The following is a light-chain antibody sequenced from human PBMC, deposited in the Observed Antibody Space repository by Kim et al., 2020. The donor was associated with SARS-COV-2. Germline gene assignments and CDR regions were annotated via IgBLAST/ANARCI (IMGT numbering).Light chain of an antibody. CDR1: KLGDKY. V-gene: IGLV3-1*01. J-gene: IGLJ2*01. Sequence: VSPGQTASITCSGDKLGDKYACWYQQRPGQSPVLVIYQDSKRPSGIPERFSGSTSGNTATLTISGTQAMDEADYYCQAWDSSTVIFGGGTQLTVL. CDR3: QAWDSSTVI. CDR2: QDS.